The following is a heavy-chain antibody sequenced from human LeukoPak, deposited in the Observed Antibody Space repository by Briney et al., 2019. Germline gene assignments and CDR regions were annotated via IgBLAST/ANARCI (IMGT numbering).Heavy chain of an antibody. J-gene: IGHJ4*02. CDR1: GGSFNGYY. CDR2: INHSGST. V-gene: IGHV4-34*01. D-gene: IGHD4-17*01. Sequence: SETLSLTCAVYGGSFNGYYWSWIRQPPGKGLEWIGEINHSGSTNYNPSLKSRVTISVDTSKNQFSLKLSSVTAADTAAYYCARGTMTTVTYYFDYWGQGTLVTVSS. CDR3: ARGTMTTVTYYFDY.